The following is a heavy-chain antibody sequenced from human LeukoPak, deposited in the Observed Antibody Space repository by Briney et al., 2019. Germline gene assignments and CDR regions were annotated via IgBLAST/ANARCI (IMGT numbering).Heavy chain of an antibody. CDR2: INHSGST. CDR3: ARERADYDFWSGYLDY. CDR1: GGSFSGYY. D-gene: IGHD3-3*01. V-gene: IGHV4-34*01. Sequence: TPSETLSLTCAVYGGSFSGYYWSWIRQPPGKGLEWIGEINHSGSTNYNPSLKSRVTISVDTSKNQFSLKLSSVTAADTAVYYCARERADYDFWSGYLDYWGQGTLVTVSS. J-gene: IGHJ4*02.